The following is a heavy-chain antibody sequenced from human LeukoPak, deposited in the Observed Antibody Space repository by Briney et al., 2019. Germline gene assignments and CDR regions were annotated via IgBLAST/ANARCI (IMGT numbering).Heavy chain of an antibody. CDR3: ARGNVPGIAVAGTMIDAFDI. V-gene: IGHV1-2*02. Sequence: ASVKVSCKASGYTFTGYYMHWVRQAPGQGPEWMGWINPNSGGTNYAQKFQGRVTMTRDTSISTAYMELSRLRSDDTAVYYCARGNVPGIAVAGTMIDAFDIWGQGTMVTVSS. J-gene: IGHJ3*02. D-gene: IGHD6-19*01. CDR1: GYTFTGYY. CDR2: INPNSGGT.